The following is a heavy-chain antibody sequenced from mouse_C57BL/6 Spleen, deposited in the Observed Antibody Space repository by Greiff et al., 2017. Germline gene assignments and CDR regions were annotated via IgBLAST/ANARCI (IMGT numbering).Heavy chain of an antibody. Sequence: VQLQQSGPELVKPGASVKISCKASGYSFTSYYIHWVKQRPGQGLEWIGWIYPGSGNTKYNEKFKGKATLTADTSSSTAYMQLSSLTSEDSAVYYCARGSYDGYSAWFAYWGKGTLVTVAA. V-gene: IGHV1-66*01. J-gene: IGHJ3*01. CDR1: GYSFTSYY. CDR2: IYPGSGNT. CDR3: ARGSYDGYSAWFAY. D-gene: IGHD2-3*01.